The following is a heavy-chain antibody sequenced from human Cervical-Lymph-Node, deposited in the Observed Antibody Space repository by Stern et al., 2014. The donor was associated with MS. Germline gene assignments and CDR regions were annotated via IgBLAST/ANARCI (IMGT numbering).Heavy chain of an antibody. CDR3: ARSPSLWNGLDYYYYGLDV. CDR1: GFSLSTGGAA. D-gene: IGHD1-1*01. V-gene: IGHV2-5*01. CDR2: LHWNDDV. J-gene: IGHJ6*02. Sequence: ESGPTLVKPTQTLTLTCTFSGFSLSTGGAAVGWLRQPPGKDLEWLALLHWNDDVPYSPSLKRRLTIPKDTSKNQVVLTLTNMHPVDTATYFCARSPSLWNGLDYYYYGLDVWGQGTTVTVSS.